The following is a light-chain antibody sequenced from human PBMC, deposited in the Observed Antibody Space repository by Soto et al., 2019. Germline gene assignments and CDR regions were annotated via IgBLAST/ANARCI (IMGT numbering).Light chain of an antibody. CDR1: SSDVGGYNY. Sequence: QSALTQPPSASGSPGQSVTISCTGTSSDVGGYNYVSWYQQHPGKAPKLMIYEVSKRPSGVPDRFSGSKSGNTASLTVSGIQGADEADSYVSIHAGSNTYVFGAGTKLTVL. CDR3: SIHAGSNTYV. V-gene: IGLV2-8*01. CDR2: EVS. J-gene: IGLJ1*01.